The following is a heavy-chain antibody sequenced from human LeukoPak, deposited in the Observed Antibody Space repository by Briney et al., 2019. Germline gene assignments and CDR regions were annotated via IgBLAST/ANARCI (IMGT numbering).Heavy chain of an antibody. CDR3: ARFSAYRSSWYDVPDS. CDR2: INPNSGGT. CDR1: GYTFTGYY. V-gene: IGHV1-2*02. Sequence: GASVKVSCKASGYTFTGYYMHWVRQAPGQGLEWMGWINPNSGGTNYAQKFQGRVTMTRDTSISTAYMELSRLTSDDTAVYYCARFSAYRSSWYDVPDSWGQGTLVTVSS. D-gene: IGHD6-13*01. J-gene: IGHJ5*01.